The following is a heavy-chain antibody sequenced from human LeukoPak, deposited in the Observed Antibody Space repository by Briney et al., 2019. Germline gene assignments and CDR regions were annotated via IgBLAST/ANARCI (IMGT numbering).Heavy chain of an antibody. CDR2: ISAYNGNT. CDR1: GYTFTSYG. D-gene: IGHD3-10*01. Sequence: GASVKVSFKASGYTFTSYGISWVRQAPGQGLEWMGWISAYNGNTNYAQKLQGRVTMTTDTSTSTAYMELRSLRSDDTAVYYCAREGGYYGSGSYYRRGDYWGQGTLVTVSS. J-gene: IGHJ4*02. CDR3: AREGGYYGSGSYYRRGDY. V-gene: IGHV1-18*01.